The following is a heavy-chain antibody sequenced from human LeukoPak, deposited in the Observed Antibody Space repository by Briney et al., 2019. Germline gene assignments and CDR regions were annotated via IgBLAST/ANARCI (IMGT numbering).Heavy chain of an antibody. CDR3: ARGEYDFWSGYLNYYYYYMDV. J-gene: IGHJ6*03. CDR1: GYTFTSYG. Sequence: ASVKVSCKASGYTFTSYGISWVRQAPGQGLEWVGWISAYNGNTNYAQKLQGRVTMTTDTSTSTAYMELRSLRSDDSAVYYCARGEYDFWSGYLNYYYYYMDVWGKGTTVTVSS. CDR2: ISAYNGNT. V-gene: IGHV1-18*01. D-gene: IGHD3-3*01.